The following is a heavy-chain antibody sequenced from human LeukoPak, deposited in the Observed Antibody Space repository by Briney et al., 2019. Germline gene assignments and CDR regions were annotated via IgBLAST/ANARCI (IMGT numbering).Heavy chain of an antibody. CDR3: ARLITMVRGVYNWFDP. CDR2: IYYSGST. J-gene: IGHJ5*02. CDR1: GGSISSSSYY. D-gene: IGHD3-10*01. V-gene: IGHV4-39*01. Sequence: SETLSLTCTVSGGSISSSSYYWGWIRQTPGKGLEWIGSIYYSGSTYYNPSLKSRVTISVDTSKNQFSLKLSSVTAADTAVYYCARLITMVRGVYNWFDPWGQGTLVTVSS.